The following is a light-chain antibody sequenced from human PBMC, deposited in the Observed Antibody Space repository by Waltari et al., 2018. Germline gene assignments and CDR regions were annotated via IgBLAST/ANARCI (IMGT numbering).Light chain of an antibody. CDR1: QTVLYSSNKKNY. CDR3: QQYYSSPYT. J-gene: IGKJ2*01. V-gene: IGKV4-1*01. Sequence: DIVMTQSPDSLAVSLCGXXXLXCKSSQTVLYSSNKKNYLAWYQHNPGQPPKLLIYWASTRQSGVPDRFSGSGSGTDFTLTISSLQTEDVALYYCQQYYSSPYTFGQGTKLEI. CDR2: WAS.